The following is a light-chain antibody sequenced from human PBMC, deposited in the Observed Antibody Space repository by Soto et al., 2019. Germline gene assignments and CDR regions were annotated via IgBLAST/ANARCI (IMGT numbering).Light chain of an antibody. CDR1: QSVSSSY. CDR3: QQYGSSPPIT. CDR2: GAS. V-gene: IGKV3-20*01. Sequence: EIMLTQSPGTLSLSPGERATLSCRASQSVSSSYLAWYQQKPGQALRLLIYGASSRATGIPDRFSGSGSGTDFTLTISRLEPEDFAVYYCQQYGSSPPITFGQGTHWRL. J-gene: IGKJ5*01.